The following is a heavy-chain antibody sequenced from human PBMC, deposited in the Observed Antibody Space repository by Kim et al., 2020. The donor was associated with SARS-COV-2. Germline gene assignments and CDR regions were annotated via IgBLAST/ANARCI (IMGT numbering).Heavy chain of an antibody. D-gene: IGHD6-6*01. CDR2: VSYDGSLK. J-gene: IGHJ3*01. CDR3: ANPRGSFHLAVRPPPF. CDR1: GFIFNNYD. Sequence: GGSLRLSCAASGFIFNNYDMHWVRQAPGKGLEWLAHVSYDGSLKFYADSLKGRFSISKDNSKNALYLHMNSLETEDTAGYYCANPRGSFHLAVRPPPF. V-gene: IGHV3-30*18.